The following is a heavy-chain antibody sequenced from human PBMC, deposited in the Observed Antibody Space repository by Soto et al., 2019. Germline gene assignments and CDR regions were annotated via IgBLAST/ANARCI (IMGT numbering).Heavy chain of an antibody. J-gene: IGHJ6*02. CDR1: GFTFSNYA. CDR2: ISGSDGRT. D-gene: IGHD4-17*01. Sequence: QLLESGGGLVPPGGSLRLSCAASGFTFSNYAMSWVRQAPGKGLEWVAGISGSDGRTFHADPMKGRFTISRDNSRNTLYLQMSRLRAQDTAVYYCARDQDDYGDSVLGDSYYYHSYGLDVWGQGTTVTVSS. CDR3: ARDQDDYGDSVLGDSYYYHSYGLDV. V-gene: IGHV3-23*01.